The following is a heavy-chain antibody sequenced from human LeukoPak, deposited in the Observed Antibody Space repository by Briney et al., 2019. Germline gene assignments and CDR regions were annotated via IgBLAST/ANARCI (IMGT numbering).Heavy chain of an antibody. CDR2: ISAYNGNT. V-gene: IGHV1-18*01. CDR3: ARADIVVVVAATRVPDAFDI. J-gene: IGHJ3*02. CDR1: GYTFTSYG. Sequence: ASVKVSCKASGYTFTSYGISWVRQAPGQGLEWMGWISAYNGNTNYALKLQGRVTMTTDTSTSTAYMELRSLRSDDTAVYYCARADIVVVVAATRVPDAFDIWGQGTMVTVSS. D-gene: IGHD2-15*01.